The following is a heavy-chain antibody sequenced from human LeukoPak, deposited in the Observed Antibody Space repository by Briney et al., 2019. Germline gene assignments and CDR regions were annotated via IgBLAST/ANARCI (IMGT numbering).Heavy chain of an antibody. CDR2: IIPMFGTS. Sequence: SVKVSCKASGGNFISYAVSWVRQAPGQGLEWMGGIIPMFGTSNYAQKFQGRVTITTDESTTTAYMELSSLSSEDTAVYYCATYTLSQFCSGYYHFDYWGQGTLVTVS. D-gene: IGHD3-3*01. CDR3: ATYTLSQFCSGYYHFDY. J-gene: IGHJ4*02. CDR1: GGNFISYA. V-gene: IGHV1-69*05.